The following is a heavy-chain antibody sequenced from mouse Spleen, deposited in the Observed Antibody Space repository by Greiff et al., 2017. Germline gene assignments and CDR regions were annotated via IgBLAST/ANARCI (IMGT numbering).Heavy chain of an antibody. J-gene: IGHJ4*01. CDR2: IYPGDGDT. V-gene: IGHV1-82*01. CDR3: ARKGGNSHYYAMDY. D-gene: IGHD2-1*01. Sequence: VQLQQSGPELVKPGASVKISCKASGYAFSSSWMNWVKQRPGKGLEWIGRIYPGDGDTNYNGKFKGKATLTADKSSSTAYMQLSSLTSEDSAVYFCARKGGNSHYYAMDYWGQGTSVTVSS. CDR1: GYAFSSSW.